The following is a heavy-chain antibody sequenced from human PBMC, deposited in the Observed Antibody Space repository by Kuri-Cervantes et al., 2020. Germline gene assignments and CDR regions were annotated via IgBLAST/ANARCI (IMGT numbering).Heavy chain of an antibody. D-gene: IGHD2-8*01. V-gene: IGHV3-23*01. CDR2: ISGSGGST. CDR1: GFTFSSYA. CDR3: AKAVRYCTNGVCWGFDS. J-gene: IGHJ4*02. Sequence: GESLKISCAASGFTFSSYAMSWVRQAPGKGLEWVSAISGSGGSTYYADSVKGRFTISRDNSKNTLYMQMNSLRAEDTAVYYCAKAVRYCTNGVCWGFDSWGQGTMVTVSS.